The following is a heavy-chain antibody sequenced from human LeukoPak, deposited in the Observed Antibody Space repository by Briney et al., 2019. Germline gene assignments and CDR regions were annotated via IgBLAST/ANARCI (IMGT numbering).Heavy chain of an antibody. D-gene: IGHD1-26*01. CDR1: GFTFSDYY. Sequence: GSLRLSCAASGFTFSDYYMSWIRQAPGKGLEWVTYISGSGNAKNYADSVKGRFTISRDNAKNSVFLQMDSLRAEDTAVYYCARAGGSYWMGAKFDFWGQGILVTVSS. J-gene: IGHJ4*02. CDR2: ISGSGNAK. V-gene: IGHV3-11*01. CDR3: ARAGGSYWMGAKFDF.